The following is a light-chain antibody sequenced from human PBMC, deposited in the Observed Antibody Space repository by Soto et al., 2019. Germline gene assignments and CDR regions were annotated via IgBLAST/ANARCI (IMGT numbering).Light chain of an antibody. Sequence: QSALTQPASVSGSPGQSITISCTGTSSDVGTYNLVSWYQQHPGKAPQLMLFEVSRRPSGFSNRFSGSKSGNTASLTISGLQAEDEAAYYCCSYAGSSTYVFGTGTKVTVL. CDR1: SSDVGTYNL. V-gene: IGLV2-23*02. CDR3: CSYAGSSTYV. CDR2: EVS. J-gene: IGLJ1*01.